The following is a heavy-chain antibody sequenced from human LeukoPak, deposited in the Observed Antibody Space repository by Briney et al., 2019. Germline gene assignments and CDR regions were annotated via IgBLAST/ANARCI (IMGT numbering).Heavy chain of an antibody. J-gene: IGHJ2*01. V-gene: IGHV4-30-2*01. CDR3: ARVSSGSYYDWYFDL. D-gene: IGHD1-26*01. Sequence: SETLSLTCAVSGCSISSGGYSWIWIRQPPGKGLEGIGYIYHSGSTYYNPSLKSRVTISVDRSKTQFSLKLSSVTAADTAVYYCARVSSGSYYDWYFDLWGRGTLVTVSS. CDR2: IYHSGST. CDR1: GCSISSGGYS.